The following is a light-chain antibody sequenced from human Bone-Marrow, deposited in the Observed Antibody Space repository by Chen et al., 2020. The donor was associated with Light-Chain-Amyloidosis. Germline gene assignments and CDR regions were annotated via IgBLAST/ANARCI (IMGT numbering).Light chain of an antibody. CDR3: IWHTSTHNLV. V-gene: IGLV2-14*01. J-gene: IGLJ1*01. Sequence: QSALTQPASVSGSPGHSIPLSCTGTSSDVGGDTHVSWYQQHADKAPKLMIYEVTNQPSWVPDLFSGSTSYSAASRTSAGQQSDEEADYFCIWHTSTHNLVFGSGTRVTVL. CDR2: EVT. CDR1: SSDVGGDTH.